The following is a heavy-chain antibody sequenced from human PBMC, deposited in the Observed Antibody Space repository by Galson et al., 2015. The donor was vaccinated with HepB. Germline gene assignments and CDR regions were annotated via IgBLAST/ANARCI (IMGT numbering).Heavy chain of an antibody. V-gene: IGHV1-69*13. D-gene: IGHD3-22*01. CDR3: ARDPHYYDSSGYYYPDAFDI. CDR2: IIPIFGIA. J-gene: IGHJ3*02. CDR1: GGTFSSYA. Sequence: SVKVSCKASGGTFSSYAISWVRQAPGQGLEWMGGIIPIFGIANYAQKFQGRVTITADESTSTAYMELSSLRSEDTAVYYCARDPHYYDSSGYYYPDAFDIWGQGTMVTVSS.